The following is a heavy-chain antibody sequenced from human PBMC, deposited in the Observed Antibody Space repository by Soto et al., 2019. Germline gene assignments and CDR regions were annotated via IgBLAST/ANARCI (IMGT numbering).Heavy chain of an antibody. CDR1: GGSISSSSYY. J-gene: IGHJ4*02. CDR3: ARKDVVAVADY. CDR2: IYYSGST. V-gene: IGHV4-39*01. D-gene: IGHD2-21*01. Sequence: QLQLQESGPGLVKPSETLSLTCTVSGGSISSSSYYWGWIRQPPGKGLEWIGSIYYSGSTYYNPSLKSRVTISVDTSKNQFSLKLSSVTAADTAVYYCARKDVVAVADYWGQGTLVTVSS.